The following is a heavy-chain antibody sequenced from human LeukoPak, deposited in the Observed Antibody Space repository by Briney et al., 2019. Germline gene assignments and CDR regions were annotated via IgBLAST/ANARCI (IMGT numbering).Heavy chain of an antibody. Sequence: PSETLSLTCTVSGGSISSSSYYWSWIRQPPGKGLEWIGSIYYSGSTYYNPSLKSRVTISVDTSKNQFSLKLSSVTAADTAVYYCARVGIWSGYPGGYWGQGTLVTVSS. CDR1: GGSISSSSYY. J-gene: IGHJ4*02. D-gene: IGHD3-3*01. V-gene: IGHV4-39*01. CDR2: IYYSGST. CDR3: ARVGIWSGYPGGY.